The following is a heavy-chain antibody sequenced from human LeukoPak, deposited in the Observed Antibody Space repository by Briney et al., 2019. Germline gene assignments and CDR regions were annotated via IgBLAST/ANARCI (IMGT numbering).Heavy chain of an antibody. CDR2: MSRSGDII. CDR3: AGDVYYGSGSPRLDY. Sequence: GGSLRLSCAASGFTFSSYSMNWVRQVPGKGLESVSYMSRSGDIIYYADSVKGRFTISRDNAKNSLYLQMNSLRAEDTAVYYCAGDVYYGSGSPRLDYWGQGTLVTVSS. V-gene: IGHV3-48*01. CDR1: GFTFSSYS. J-gene: IGHJ4*02. D-gene: IGHD3-10*01.